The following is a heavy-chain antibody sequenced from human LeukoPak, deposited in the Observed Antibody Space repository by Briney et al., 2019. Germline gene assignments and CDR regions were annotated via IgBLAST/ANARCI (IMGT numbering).Heavy chain of an antibody. D-gene: IGHD3-10*01. CDR3: ARGGGEVLWFGETTLYNWFDP. V-gene: IGHV4-38-2*02. Sequence: SETLSLTCTVSGYSISSGYYWGWIRQPPGKGLEWIGSIYHSGSTNYNPSLKSRVTISVDTFKNQFSLKLSSVTAADTAVYYCARGGGEVLWFGETTLYNWFDPWGQGTLVTVSS. J-gene: IGHJ5*02. CDR2: IYHSGST. CDR1: GYSISSGYY.